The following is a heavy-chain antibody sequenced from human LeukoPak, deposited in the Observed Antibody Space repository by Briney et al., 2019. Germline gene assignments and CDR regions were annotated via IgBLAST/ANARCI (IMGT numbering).Heavy chain of an antibody. Sequence: ASVKVSCKASGYTFTGYYIHWVRQAPGQGLEWMGIVNPSGGSTSYAQNFQGRVTVTRDTSTNTVYMELSSLRSGDTAVYYCAGSTMVRGVWDYWGQGTLVTVSS. CDR2: VNPSGGST. V-gene: IGHV1-46*01. J-gene: IGHJ4*02. D-gene: IGHD3-10*01. CDR3: AGSTMVRGVWDY. CDR1: GYTFTGYY.